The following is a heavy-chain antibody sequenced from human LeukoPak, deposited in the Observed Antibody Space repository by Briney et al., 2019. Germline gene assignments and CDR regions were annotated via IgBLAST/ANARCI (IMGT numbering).Heavy chain of an antibody. V-gene: IGHV1-8*02. CDR1: GYTFTSYD. CDR2: VNPNSGNT. CDR3: ARASSSWHPFDY. J-gene: IGHJ4*02. Sequence: ASVKVSCKASGYTFTSYDINWVRQATGQGLEWMGWVNPNSGNTGYAQKFQGRVTMTRNTSISTAYMELSSLRSEDTAVYYCARASSSWHPFDYWGQGTLVTVSS. D-gene: IGHD6-13*01.